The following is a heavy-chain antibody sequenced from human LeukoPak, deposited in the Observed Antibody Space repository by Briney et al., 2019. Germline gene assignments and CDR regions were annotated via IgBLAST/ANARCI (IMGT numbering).Heavy chain of an antibody. J-gene: IGHJ4*02. V-gene: IGHV3-23*01. CDR3: ARDPYYYDSSGYYPFDY. D-gene: IGHD3-22*01. CDR2: ISGSGGST. CDR1: GFTFSSYA. Sequence: GGSLRLSCAASGFTFSSYAMSWVRQAPGKGLEWVSAISGSGGSTYYADSVKGRFTISRDTSKNTLFLQMNSLRAEDTAVYYCARDPYYYDSSGYYPFDYWGQGTLVTVSS.